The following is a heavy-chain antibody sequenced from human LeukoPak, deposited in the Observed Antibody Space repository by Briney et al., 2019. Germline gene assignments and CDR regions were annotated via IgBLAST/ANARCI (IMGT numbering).Heavy chain of an antibody. D-gene: IGHD3-22*01. J-gene: IGHJ4*02. V-gene: IGHV3-30*04. CDR2: ISYDDSDK. CDR1: GFTFSSYA. Sequence: GGSLRLSCAASGFTFSSYAMHWVRQAPGKGLEWVAVISYDDSDKFYADSVKGRFTISRDKSKNTLYLQMNSLRPEDTAVYYCARGFHSSGYPPLDYWGPGTLVTVSS. CDR3: ARGFHSSGYPPLDY.